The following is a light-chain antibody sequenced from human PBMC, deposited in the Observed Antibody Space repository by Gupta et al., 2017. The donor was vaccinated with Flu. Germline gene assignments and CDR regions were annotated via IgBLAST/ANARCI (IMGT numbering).Light chain of an antibody. Sequence: SSELTQDPAVSVALGQTVRITCQGDSLRDSYASCYQQKPGQAPVLVIYAKNIRPPGIPDRFSGSSAGNTASLNITGGQAEDEADYYCNSRESTDNHQAVFGGGTKLTVL. V-gene: IGLV3-19*01. J-gene: IGLJ2*01. CDR1: SLRDSY. CDR3: NSRESTDNHQAV. CDR2: AKN.